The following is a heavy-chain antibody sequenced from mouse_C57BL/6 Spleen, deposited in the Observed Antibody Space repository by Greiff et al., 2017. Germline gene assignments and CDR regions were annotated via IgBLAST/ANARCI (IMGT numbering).Heavy chain of an antibody. D-gene: IGHD1-1*02. J-gene: IGHJ4*01. CDR2: IYPGDGDT. CDR3: AREDYYDTGDDAMDY. CDR1: GYAFSSYW. Sequence: VQLQQSGAELVKPGASVKISCKASGYAFSSYWMNWVKQRSGKGLEWIGQIYPGDGDTNYNGKFKGKATLTADKSSSTAYMQLSSLTSDDSAVYICAREDYYDTGDDAMDYWGQGTSVTVSS. V-gene: IGHV1-80*01.